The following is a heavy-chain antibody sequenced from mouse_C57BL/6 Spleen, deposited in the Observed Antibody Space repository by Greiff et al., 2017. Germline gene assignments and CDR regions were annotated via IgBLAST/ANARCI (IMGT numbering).Heavy chain of an antibody. CDR3: ARAKLTGAYYYAMDY. CDR2: INYDGSST. CDR1: GFTFSDYY. V-gene: IGHV5-16*01. D-gene: IGHD4-1*01. J-gene: IGHJ4*01. Sequence: EVKLMESEGGLVQPGSSMKLSCTASGFTFSDYYMAWVRQVPEKGLEWVANINYDGSSTYYLDSLKSRFIISRDNAKNILYLQMSSLKSEDTATYYCARAKLTGAYYYAMDYWGQGTSVTVSS.